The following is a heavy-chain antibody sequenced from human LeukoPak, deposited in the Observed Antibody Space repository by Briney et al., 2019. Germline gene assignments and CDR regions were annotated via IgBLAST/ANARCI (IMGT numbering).Heavy chain of an antibody. CDR1: GGSFSGYY. CDR3: ASRLRYFDWLSDGPNWFDP. CDR2: INHSGST. J-gene: IGHJ5*02. V-gene: IGHV4-34*01. Sequence: SETLSLTCAVYGGSFSGYYWSWIRQPPGKGLEWIGEINHSGSTNYNPSLKSRVTISVDTSKNQFSLKLSSVTAADTAVYYCASRLRYFDWLSDGPNWFDPWGQGTLVTVSS. D-gene: IGHD3-9*01.